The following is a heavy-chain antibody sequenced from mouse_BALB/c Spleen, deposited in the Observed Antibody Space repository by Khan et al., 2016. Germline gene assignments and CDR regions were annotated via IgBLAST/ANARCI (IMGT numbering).Heavy chain of an antibody. CDR2: INPSTGYT. CDR1: GYTFTSYW. Sequence: QVQLKQSGAELAKPGASVKMSCKASGYTFTSYWMHWVKQRPGQGLEWIGYINPSTGYTEYNQKFKDKATLTADKSSSTAYMQLSSLTSEDSAVYYYAKSHYYGRYYAMDDWGQGTSVTGSS. D-gene: IGHD1-2*01. CDR3: AKSHYYGRYYAMDD. J-gene: IGHJ4*01. V-gene: IGHV1-7*01.